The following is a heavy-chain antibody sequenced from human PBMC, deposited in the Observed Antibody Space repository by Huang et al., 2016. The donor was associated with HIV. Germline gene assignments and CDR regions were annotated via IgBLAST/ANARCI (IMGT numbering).Heavy chain of an antibody. CDR1: GFTFSSYG. CDR2: IRYDGRDT. V-gene: IGHV3-30*02. D-gene: IGHD6-19*01. CDR3: AKDGGSCWQQADY. J-gene: IGHJ4*02. Sequence: QVQLVESGGGVVQPGGSRRLSCAASGFTFSSYGMDWVRQAPGKGLEWVSFIRYDGRDTNYPDSVKCRCTISRDNSKNTLFLQVNGLRSEDTAVYHCAKDGGSCWQQADYWGRGALVTVSS.